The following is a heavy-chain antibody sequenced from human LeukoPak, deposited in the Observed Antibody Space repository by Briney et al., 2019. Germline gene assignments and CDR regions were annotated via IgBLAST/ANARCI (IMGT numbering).Heavy chain of an antibody. CDR2: IDGSGAYI. D-gene: IGHD3-10*01. J-gene: IGHJ4*02. CDR3: VKRIDGSGTYYIDY. Sequence: GGSLRLSCAASGFTFSSYAMTWVRQAPGKGLEWVSAIDGSGAYIFYAHSVKGRFTISRDNSKNTLYLQMNSLSAEDTAVYYCVKRIDGSGTYYIDYWGQGTLVTVSS. V-gene: IGHV3-23*01. CDR1: GFTFSSYA.